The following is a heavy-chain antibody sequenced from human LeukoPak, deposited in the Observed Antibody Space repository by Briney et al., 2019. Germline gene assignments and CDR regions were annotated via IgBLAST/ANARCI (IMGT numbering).Heavy chain of an antibody. CDR3: AHRIKRAAAGTYFDY. D-gene: IGHD6-13*01. CDR1: GFSLSTSGVG. V-gene: IGHV2-5*02. J-gene: IGHJ4*02. Sequence: SGPTLVKPTQTLTLTCTFSGFSLSTSGVGVGWIRQPPGKALEWLALIYWDDGKRYSPSLKSRLTITKDTSKNQVVLTMTNMDPVDTATYYCAHRIKRAAAGTYFDYWGQGTLVTVSS. CDR2: IYWDDGK.